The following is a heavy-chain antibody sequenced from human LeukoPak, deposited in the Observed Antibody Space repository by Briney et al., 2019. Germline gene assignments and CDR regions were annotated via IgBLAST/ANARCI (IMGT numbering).Heavy chain of an antibody. V-gene: IGHV4-39*01. CDR3: ARGGRDSSGYYFDWYFDL. J-gene: IGHJ2*01. CDR2: IYYSGST. CDR1: GGSISSSSYY. Sequence: PSETLSLTCTVSGGSISSSSYYWGWIRQPPGKGLEWIGSIYYSGSTYYNPSLKSRVTISVDTSKNQFSLKLSSVTAADTAVYYCARGGRDSSGYYFDWYFDLWGRGTLVTVSS. D-gene: IGHD3-22*01.